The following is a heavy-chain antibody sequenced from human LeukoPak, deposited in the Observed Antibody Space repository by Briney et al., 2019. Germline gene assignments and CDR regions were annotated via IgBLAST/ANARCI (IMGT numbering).Heavy chain of an antibody. V-gene: IGHV3-33*01. CDR2: IWSDGNKK. Sequence: GGSLRLSCAVSGFTFSSYGMQWVRQAPGKGLEWVAVIWSDGNKKYYADSVKGRSTVSRDNSKNTLYLQMNSLRAEDTAVYYCARDHSAGRYYFDHWGQGTLVTVSS. J-gene: IGHJ4*02. D-gene: IGHD5-18*01. CDR1: GFTFSSYG. CDR3: ARDHSAGRYYFDH.